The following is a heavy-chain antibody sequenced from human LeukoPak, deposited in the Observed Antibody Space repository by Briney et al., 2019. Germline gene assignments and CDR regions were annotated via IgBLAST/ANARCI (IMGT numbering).Heavy chain of an antibody. CDR1: GGSFSTFY. CDR3: ATVTIGAEFHVDH. V-gene: IGHV4-34*01. CDR2: INHNGNT. D-gene: IGHD3-10*01. J-gene: IGHJ4*02. Sequence: EPSETLSLTCRVSGGSFSTFYWIWLRQHPGKGLEWIGEINHNGNTNYNPSLKGRVTLSVDKSKNQFYLKLRSVTVADTALYYCATVTIGAEFHVDHWGQGLLVTVSS.